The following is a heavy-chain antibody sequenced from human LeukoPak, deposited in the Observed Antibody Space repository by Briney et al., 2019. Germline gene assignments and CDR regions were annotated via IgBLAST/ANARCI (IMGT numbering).Heavy chain of an antibody. D-gene: IGHD5-18*01. CDR1: GFTVSSNY. CDR2: IYYSGST. V-gene: IGHV4-59*02. Sequence: LRLSCAASGFTVSSNYMSWIRQPPGKGLEWIGYIYYSGSTNYNPSLKSRVTISVDTSKNQFSLKLSSVTAADTAVYYCARGGAMVTSAYYFDYWGQGTLVTVSS. J-gene: IGHJ4*02. CDR3: ARGGAMVTSAYYFDY.